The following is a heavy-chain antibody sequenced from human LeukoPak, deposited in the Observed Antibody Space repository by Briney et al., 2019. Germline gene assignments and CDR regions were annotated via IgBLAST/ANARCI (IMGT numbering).Heavy chain of an antibody. J-gene: IGHJ4*02. V-gene: IGHV4-39*01. CDR1: GGSISSSSYY. CDR2: IYYSGST. D-gene: IGHD3-22*01. CDR3: ARGPTDRKGGAYYYDSSGSTYYFDY. Sequence: SETLSLTCTVSGGSISSSSYYWGWIRQPPGKGLEWIGSIYYSGSTYYNPSLKSRGTISVDTSKNQFSLKLSSVTAADTAVYYCARGPTDRKGGAYYYDSSGSTYYFDYWGQGTLVTVSS.